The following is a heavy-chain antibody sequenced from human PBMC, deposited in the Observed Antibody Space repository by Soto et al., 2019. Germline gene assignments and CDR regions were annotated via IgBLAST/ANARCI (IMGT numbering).Heavy chain of an antibody. CDR3: ARGVAFLDY. Sequence: SVKVSCKTSGYSFTKYAIHWVRQAPGQGLEWMGWIHAGNGNTKYSQSFQGRVTISRDTSATTAYMELNSLRSEDTAVYYCARGVAFLDYWGQGTLVTVSS. V-gene: IGHV1-3*01. CDR2: IHAGNGNT. CDR1: GYSFTKYA. J-gene: IGHJ4*02. D-gene: IGHD2-15*01.